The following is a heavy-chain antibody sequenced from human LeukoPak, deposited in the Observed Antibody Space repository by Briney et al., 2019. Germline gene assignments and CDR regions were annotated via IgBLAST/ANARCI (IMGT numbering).Heavy chain of an antibody. D-gene: IGHD3-10*01. CDR1: GFTFSSYW. J-gene: IGHJ6*03. CDR3: ARDSRIGTRRDYYYYDMDV. CDR2: IKQDGSEK. Sequence: PGGSLRLSCAASGFTFSSYWMSWVRQAPGKGLEWVANIKQDGSEKYYVDSVKGRFTISRDNAKNSLYLQMNSLRAEDTAVYYCARDSRIGTRRDYYYYDMDVWGKGTTVTVSS. V-gene: IGHV3-7*01.